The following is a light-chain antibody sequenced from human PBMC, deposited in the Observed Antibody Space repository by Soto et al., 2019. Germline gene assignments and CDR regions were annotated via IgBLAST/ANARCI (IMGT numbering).Light chain of an antibody. Sequence: QSALTQPASVSGAPGQSVTISCTGTSSDVGGYNYVYWYQHHPRKAPKLMIYDVSNRPSGVSHRFSGSTSGTAASLTISGLQADDEADYCCTSYKNRSTLVFGAGTKVTVL. CDR1: SSDVGGYNY. CDR3: TSYKNRSTLV. J-gene: IGLJ1*01. V-gene: IGLV2-14*01. CDR2: DVS.